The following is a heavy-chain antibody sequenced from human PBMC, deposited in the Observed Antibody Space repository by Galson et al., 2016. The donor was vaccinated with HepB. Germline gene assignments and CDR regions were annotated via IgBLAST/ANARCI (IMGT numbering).Heavy chain of an antibody. CDR3: ATGRGSY. CDR1: GFTFSSSW. D-gene: IGHD1-26*01. J-gene: IGHJ4*02. CDR2: LNQDGLDK. V-gene: IGHV3-7*03. Sequence: SLRLSCAASGFTFSSSWMSWVRQAPGKGLEWVATLNQDGLDKYYVDSVKGRFTISRDNAEKSLFLQMNSLRAEDTALYFCATGRGSYWGQGTLVIVSS.